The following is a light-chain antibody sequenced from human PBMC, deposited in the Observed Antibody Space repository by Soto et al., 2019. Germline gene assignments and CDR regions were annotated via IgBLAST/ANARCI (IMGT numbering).Light chain of an antibody. V-gene: IGKV3-20*01. CDR2: GAS. CDR3: QHYGRSPT. J-gene: IGKJ5*01. Sequence: EIVLTQSPGTLSLSPGERATLSCRASQSVSSSYLAWYQQKPGQAPRLLIYGASSRATGIPDRFSGSGSGTDFTLTISRLEPEDFAVYYCQHYGRSPTFGPGTRLEIK. CDR1: QSVSSSY.